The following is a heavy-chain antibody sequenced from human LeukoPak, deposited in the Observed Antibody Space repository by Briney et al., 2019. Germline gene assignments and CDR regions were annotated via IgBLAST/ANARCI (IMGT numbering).Heavy chain of an antibody. CDR1: GFTFSRYW. CDR3: ATGNYYDSRGYYTFGH. J-gene: IGHJ1*01. V-gene: IGHV3-74*01. CDR2: INGDGSTT. Sequence: GGSLRFSCAASGFTFSRYWIHWVRYAPGEGLVWVSRINGDGSTTIYADSVKGGFTISRDNAKNTLYMQMNSLRAEDTAVYYCATGNYYDSRGYYTFGHWGQGTLVTVSS. D-gene: IGHD3-22*01.